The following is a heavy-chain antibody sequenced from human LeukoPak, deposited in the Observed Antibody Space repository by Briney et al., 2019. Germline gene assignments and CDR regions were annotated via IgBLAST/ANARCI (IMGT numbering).Heavy chain of an antibody. Sequence: GGSLRLSCAASGFTFSSDEMNWVRPAQGKGLDWVSYISSIGSTIYHADSVKGRFTISRDNAKNSLYLQMNSLRAEDTAVYYCASLMGATGYWGQGTLVTVSS. D-gene: IGHD1-26*01. V-gene: IGHV3-48*03. CDR3: ASLMGATGY. CDR1: GFTFSSDE. J-gene: IGHJ4*02. CDR2: ISSIGSTI.